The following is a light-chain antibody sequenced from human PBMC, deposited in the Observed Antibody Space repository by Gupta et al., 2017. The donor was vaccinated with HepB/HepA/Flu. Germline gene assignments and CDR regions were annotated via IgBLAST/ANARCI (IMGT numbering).Light chain of an antibody. CDR1: QSISSY. CDR2: DAS. V-gene: IGKV3-11*01. J-gene: IGKJ1*01. Sequence: PATLSLSPGERATLSCRASQSISSYLAWYQHKPGQAPRLLIYDASNRASAVPARFRGSMXGTDFTLTXSSLEPEDFAVYFCQQRKDWPWTFGXGTKVEIK. CDR3: QQRKDWPWT.